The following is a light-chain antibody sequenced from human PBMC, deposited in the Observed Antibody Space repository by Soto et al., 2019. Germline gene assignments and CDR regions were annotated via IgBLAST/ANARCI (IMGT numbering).Light chain of an antibody. CDR1: QSIRNY. CDR2: DAS. J-gene: IGKJ3*01. V-gene: IGKV3-11*01. Sequence: EILLTQSPATLSLSPGERATLSCRAGQSIRNYLAWYQQKPGQAPRLLIYDASNRATDIPARFSGSGSGTDFNLTISSLEPYDYAVYHCQHEGAFGPGTKVEIK. CDR3: QHEGA.